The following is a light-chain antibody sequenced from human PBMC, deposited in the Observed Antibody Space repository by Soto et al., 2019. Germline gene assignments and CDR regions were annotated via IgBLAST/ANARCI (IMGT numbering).Light chain of an antibody. Sequence: EIVMTQSPATLSLSPGERATLSCRASQSVSSNLVWYQQKPGQAPRLLIYGASTRATGIPARFSGSGSGTEFTLTISSLKSEDFAVYYCLQYNNWPMYTFGQGTKLEIK. CDR1: QSVSSN. J-gene: IGKJ2*01. CDR3: LQYNNWPMYT. CDR2: GAS. V-gene: IGKV3-15*01.